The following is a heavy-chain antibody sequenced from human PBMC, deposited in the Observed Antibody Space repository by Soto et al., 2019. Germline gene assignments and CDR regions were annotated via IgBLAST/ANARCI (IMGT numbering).Heavy chain of an antibody. CDR1: GFTFSSYA. J-gene: IGHJ4*01. D-gene: IGHD3-3*01. Sequence: EVQLLESGGGLVQPGGSLRLSCAASGFTFSSYAMSWVRQAPGKGMEWISAISGSGGSTYYADSVKGRFTISRDNSKKRLYLLMNSLRAEDTAEYYCVKGRSITIFVWVAKCPDCWGKGTLVTVSS. CDR2: ISGSGGST. CDR3: VKGRSITIFVWVAKCPDC. V-gene: IGHV3-23*01.